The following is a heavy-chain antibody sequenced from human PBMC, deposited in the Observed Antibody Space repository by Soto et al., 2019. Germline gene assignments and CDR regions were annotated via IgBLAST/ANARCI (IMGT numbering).Heavy chain of an antibody. CDR1: GVTSSRYA. D-gene: IGHD4-17*01. CDR2: ISGSGGST. J-gene: IGHJ4*01. Sequence: GGSMRESWAASGVTSSRYALSRARQAPGKALECVSAISGSGGSTYYADSVKGRFTISRDNSKNTMDLQMNSLISEDTAVYYCAKVRDYGEKTWGHGT. CDR3: AKVRDYGEKT. V-gene: IGHV3-23*01.